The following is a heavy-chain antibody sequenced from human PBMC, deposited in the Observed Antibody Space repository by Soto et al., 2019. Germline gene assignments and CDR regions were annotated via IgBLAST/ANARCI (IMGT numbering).Heavy chain of an antibody. CDR3: AKDRKAYCSSTSCYLNWFDP. J-gene: IGHJ5*02. CDR1: GFTFSTYA. V-gene: IGHV3-23*01. Sequence: GGSLRLSCAASGFTFSTYAMNWVRQAPGKGLEWVSAISGSGSSAYYADSVKGRFTISRDNSKNTLYLQMNSLRAEDTATYYCAKDRKAYCSSTSCYLNWFDPWGQGTLVTVSS. CDR2: ISGSGSSA. D-gene: IGHD2-2*01.